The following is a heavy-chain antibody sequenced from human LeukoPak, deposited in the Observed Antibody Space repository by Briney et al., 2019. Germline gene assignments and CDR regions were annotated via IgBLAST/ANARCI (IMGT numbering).Heavy chain of an antibody. CDR2: ISASGGNI. Sequence: GGSLRLSCAAFGFTFNSYDMTWVRQAPGKGLKWVSGISASGGNIYYADSVKGRFTISRDNSKNTLYLQMNSLRAEDTAIYYCAKRRDSSGYSIAFDIWGQGTMVTVSS. J-gene: IGHJ3*02. V-gene: IGHV3-23*01. CDR3: AKRRDSSGYSIAFDI. CDR1: GFTFNSYD. D-gene: IGHD3-22*01.